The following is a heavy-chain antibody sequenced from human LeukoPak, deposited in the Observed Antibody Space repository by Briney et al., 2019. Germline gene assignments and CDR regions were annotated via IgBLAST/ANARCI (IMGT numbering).Heavy chain of an antibody. D-gene: IGHD6-19*01. CDR1: GFTFSSYS. CDR2: ISSSSSTI. CDR3: APTPRYSSGWYNGY. Sequence: RGSLRLSCAASGFTFSSYSMNWVRQAPGKGLEWVSYISSSSSTIYYADSVKGRFTISRDNAKNSLYLQMNSLRAEDTAVYYCAPTPRYSSGWYNGYWGQGTLVTVSS. V-gene: IGHV3-48*01. J-gene: IGHJ4*02.